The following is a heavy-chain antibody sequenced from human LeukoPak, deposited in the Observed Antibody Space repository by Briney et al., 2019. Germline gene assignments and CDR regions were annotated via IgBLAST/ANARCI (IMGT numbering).Heavy chain of an antibody. CDR3: VRDSGSAWSGLFDS. CDR1: GFTFSSYG. D-gene: IGHD2-21*02. V-gene: IGHV3-23*01. Sequence: GGTLRLSCAASGFTFSSYGMSWVRQAPGKGLEWVSAISGSGGSTYYADSVKGRFTISRDNAKNSMYLEMKNLRGDDTGIYYCVRDSGSAWSGLFDSWGQGTLVTVSS. J-gene: IGHJ4*02. CDR2: ISGSGGST.